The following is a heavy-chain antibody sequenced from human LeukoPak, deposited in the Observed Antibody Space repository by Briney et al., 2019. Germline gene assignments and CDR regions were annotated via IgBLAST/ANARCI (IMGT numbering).Heavy chain of an antibody. CDR1: GGSFSGYY. V-gene: IGHV4-34*01. CDR2: INLSGST. CDR3: ARYCSSTSCYWFDP. Sequence: SETLSLTCAVYGGSFSGYYWSWIRQPPGKGLEWIGEINLSGSTKYNPSLKSRVTISGDTSKNQFSLGLSSVTAADTAVYYCARYCSSTSCYWFDPWGQGTLVTVSS. J-gene: IGHJ5*02. D-gene: IGHD2-2*01.